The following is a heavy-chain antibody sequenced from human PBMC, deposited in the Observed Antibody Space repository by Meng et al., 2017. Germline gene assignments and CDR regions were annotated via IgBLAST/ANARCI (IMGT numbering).Heavy chain of an antibody. CDR3: AGTGSCTSTSCYDYFYGLDV. Sequence: SCTVSGCSISSGRYYWSWIRQPAGKGLEWLVRIYTSESTNYHPSLKSRVTISVDTSKNQFSLRLSSVTAADTAVYYCAGTGSCTSTSCYDYFYGLDVWDQGTTVTVS. CDR1: GCSISSGRYY. J-gene: IGHJ6*02. D-gene: IGHD2-2*01. V-gene: IGHV4-61*02. CDR2: IYTSEST.